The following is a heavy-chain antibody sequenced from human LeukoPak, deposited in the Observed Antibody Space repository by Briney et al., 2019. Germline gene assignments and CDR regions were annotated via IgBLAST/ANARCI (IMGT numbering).Heavy chain of an antibody. J-gene: IGHJ4*02. CDR3: ARAGDIVVVPAAFDY. CDR1: GYTFTRYG. Sequence: ASVKVSCKSSGYTFTRYGISWMRQAPGQGLEWMGWINPNSGGTNYAQKFQGWVTMTRDTSISTAYMELSRLRSDDTAVYYCARAGDIVVVPAAFDYWGQGTLVTVSS. CDR2: INPNSGGT. D-gene: IGHD2-2*01. V-gene: IGHV1-2*04.